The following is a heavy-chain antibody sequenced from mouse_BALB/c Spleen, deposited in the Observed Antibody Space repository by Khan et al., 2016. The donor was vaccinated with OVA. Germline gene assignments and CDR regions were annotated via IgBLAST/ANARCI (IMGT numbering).Heavy chain of an antibody. CDR1: GYSITSDYA. Sequence: EVQLVESGPGLVKPSQSLSLTCTVTGYSITSDYAWNWIRQFPGNKLEWMGYISSTGSTSYNPSLKSRISHTRDTSKNQFFLKLNSVTTEDTATFYFARSLYYSDSYAMDYWGQGTSVTVSS. D-gene: IGHD2-13*01. CDR2: ISSTGST. J-gene: IGHJ4*01. CDR3: ARSLYYSDSYAMDY. V-gene: IGHV3-2*02.